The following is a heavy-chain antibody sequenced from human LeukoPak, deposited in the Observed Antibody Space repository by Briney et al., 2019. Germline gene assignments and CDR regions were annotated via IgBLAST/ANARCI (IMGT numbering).Heavy chain of an antibody. Sequence: PGGSLRLSCVASGFTFSDHPFHWVRQSPDKGLEWVALIGSDGTKKYYADSVQGRFTVSRENSKNTLFLQMNTLRADDTAVYFCARQTTSTRLFDSWGQGTLVTVSS. J-gene: IGHJ4*02. CDR2: IGSDGTKK. CDR1: GFTFSDHP. D-gene: IGHD5/OR15-5a*01. CDR3: ARQTTSTRLFDS. V-gene: IGHV3-30*04.